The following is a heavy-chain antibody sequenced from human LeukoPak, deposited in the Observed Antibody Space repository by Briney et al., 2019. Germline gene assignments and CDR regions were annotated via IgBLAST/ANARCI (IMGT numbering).Heavy chain of an antibody. V-gene: IGHV1-8*03. CDR2: MNPYSANT. Sequence: ASVKVSCKASGYTFTNYDIHWVRQATGQGLEWMGWMNPYSANTGYAQNFQGRITITRNTSISTAYMELSSLRAEDTAVYYSARTQRLVLRSPLDPWGQGTLVTVSS. J-gene: IGHJ5*02. CDR1: GYTFTNYD. D-gene: IGHD6-13*01. CDR3: ARTQRLVLRSPLDP.